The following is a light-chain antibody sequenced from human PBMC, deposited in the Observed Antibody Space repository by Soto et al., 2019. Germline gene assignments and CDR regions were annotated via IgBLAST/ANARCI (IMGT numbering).Light chain of an antibody. CDR3: CSYAGSSTV. Sequence: QSALTQPASVSGSPGQSITISCTGTSSDVGSYNIVSWYQQHPGKAPKLMIYEDSKRPSGVSNRFSGSKSGNTASLTISGLQAEDESDYYCCSYAGSSTVFGGGTKLTVL. CDR1: SSDVGSYNI. V-gene: IGLV2-23*01. J-gene: IGLJ2*01. CDR2: EDS.